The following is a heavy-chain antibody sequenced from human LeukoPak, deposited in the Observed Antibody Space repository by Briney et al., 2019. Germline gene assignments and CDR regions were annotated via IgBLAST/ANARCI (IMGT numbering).Heavy chain of an antibody. CDR2: ISYDGSNK. D-gene: IGHD3-22*01. V-gene: IGHV3-30*04. CDR1: GFTFSSYA. J-gene: IGHJ4*02. CDR3: ARVRVVVETTSVFDY. Sequence: PGGSLRLSCAASGFTFSSYAMHWVRQAPGKGLEWVAVISYDGSNKYYADSVKGRFTISRDNSKNTLYLQMNSLRAEDTAVYYCARVRVVVETTSVFDYWSQGTLVTVSS.